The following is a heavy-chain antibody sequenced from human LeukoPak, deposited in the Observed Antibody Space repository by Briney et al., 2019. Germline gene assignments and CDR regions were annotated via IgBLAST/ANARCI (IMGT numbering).Heavy chain of an antibody. CDR3: ARDPGYCSGGSCYEVNYFDY. CDR2: IYYSGST. Sequence: SETLSLTCTVSGGSISSNGYYWGWIRQPPGKGLAWIGSIYYSGSTYYNPSLKSRVTISVDTSKNQFSLKLSSVTAADTAVYYCARDPGYCSGGSCYEVNYFDYWGQGTLVTVSS. V-gene: IGHV4-39*07. J-gene: IGHJ4*02. D-gene: IGHD2-15*01. CDR1: GGSISSNGYY.